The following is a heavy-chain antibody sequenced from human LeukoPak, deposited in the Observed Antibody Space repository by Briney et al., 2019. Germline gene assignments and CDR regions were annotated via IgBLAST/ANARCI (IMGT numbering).Heavy chain of an antibody. J-gene: IGHJ4*02. CDR2: IKYDGRGE. Sequence: PGGSLTLSCAASGLTFSGQWMNWVRQAPGQGLEWVANIKYDGRGEYYADSVKGRLTISRDNAKNSLSLQMNYVRAGDTAIYYCAYTNHLTYWGQGTLVTVSS. D-gene: IGHD3-16*01. CDR1: GLTFSGQW. V-gene: IGHV3-7*01. CDR3: AYTNHLTY.